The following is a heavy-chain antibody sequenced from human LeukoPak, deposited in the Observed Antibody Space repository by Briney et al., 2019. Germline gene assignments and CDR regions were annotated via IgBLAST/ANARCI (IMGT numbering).Heavy chain of an antibody. D-gene: IGHD6-19*01. CDR3: ARGDSSGWYGN. Sequence: GGSLRLSFAASGFTFSDYYMSWIRQAPGKGLEWVSYISSSGNTIYYADSVKSRFTISRDNAKNSLYLQMNSLRAEDTAVYYCARGDSSGWYGNWGQGTLVTVSS. J-gene: IGHJ4*02. CDR1: GFTFSDYY. V-gene: IGHV3-11*01. CDR2: ISSSGNTI.